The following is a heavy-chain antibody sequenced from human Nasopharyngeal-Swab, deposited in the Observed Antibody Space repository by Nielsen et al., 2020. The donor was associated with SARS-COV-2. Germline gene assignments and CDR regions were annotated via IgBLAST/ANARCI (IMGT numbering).Heavy chain of an antibody. D-gene: IGHD3-9*01. CDR3: ARNHYDILTGYYPYYFDY. CDR2: IYYSGST. J-gene: IGHJ4*02. V-gene: IGHV4-59*01. Sequence: SETLSLTYTVSGGSISSYYWSWIRQPPGKGLEWIGYIYYSGSTNYNPSLKSRVTISVDTSKNQFSLKLSSVTAADTAVYYCARNHYDILTGYYPYYFDYWGQGTLVTVSS. CDR1: GGSISSYY.